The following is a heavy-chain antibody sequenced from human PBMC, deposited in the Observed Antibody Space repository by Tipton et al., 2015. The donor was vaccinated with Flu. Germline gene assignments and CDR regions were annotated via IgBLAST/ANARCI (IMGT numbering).Heavy chain of an antibody. D-gene: IGHD3-22*01. Sequence: SLRLSCAASGFTFSSYGMHWVRQAPGKGLEWVAFIRYDGSNKYYADSVKGRFTISRDNSENTLYLQMNSLRAEDTAVYYCAKALGYYDSSASSFFDYWGQGTLVTVSS. J-gene: IGHJ4*02. CDR1: GFTFSSYG. CDR2: IRYDGSNK. V-gene: IGHV3-30*02. CDR3: AKALGYYDSSASSFFDY.